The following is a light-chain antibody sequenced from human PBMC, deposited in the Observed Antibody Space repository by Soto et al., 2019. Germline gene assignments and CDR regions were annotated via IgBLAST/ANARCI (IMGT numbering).Light chain of an antibody. J-gene: IGKJ1*01. CDR1: QSVSSTY. Sequence: EIVLTQSPGTLSLSPGERATLTCRASQSVSSTYLAWYQQKPGQAPRLLIYGASSRATGIPDRFSGSGSETDFTLTISRLEPEDFAVYYCQQYGSSLWTLGQGTKLDIK. V-gene: IGKV3-20*01. CDR2: GAS. CDR3: QQYGSSLWT.